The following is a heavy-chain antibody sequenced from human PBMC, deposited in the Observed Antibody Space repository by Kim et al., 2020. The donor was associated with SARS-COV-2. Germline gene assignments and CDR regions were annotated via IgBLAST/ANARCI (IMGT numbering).Heavy chain of an antibody. CDR2: INHSGST. CDR3: ARWIYGGKTRYDY. CDR1: GGSFSGYY. V-gene: IGHV4-34*01. D-gene: IGHD4-17*01. J-gene: IGHJ4*02. Sequence: SETLSLTCAVYGGSFSGYYWSWIRQPPGKGLEWIGEINHSGSTNYNPSLKSRVTISVDTSKNQFSLKLSSVTAADTAVYYCARWIYGGKTRYDYWGQGTLVTVSS.